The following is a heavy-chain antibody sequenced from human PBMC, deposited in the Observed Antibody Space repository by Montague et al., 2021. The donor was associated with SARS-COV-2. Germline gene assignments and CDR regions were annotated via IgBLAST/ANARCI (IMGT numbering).Heavy chain of an antibody. Sequence: SLRLSCAASGFTFSSYAMHWVRQAPGKGLEWVAVISYDGSNKYYADSVKGRFTISRDNSKNTLYLQMNSLRAEDTAVYYCARVLGGYYGMDVWGQGNTVTVSS. CDR1: GFTFSSYA. CDR3: ARVLGGYYGMDV. CDR2: ISYDGSNK. D-gene: IGHD2/OR15-2a*01. V-gene: IGHV3-30-3*01. J-gene: IGHJ6*02.